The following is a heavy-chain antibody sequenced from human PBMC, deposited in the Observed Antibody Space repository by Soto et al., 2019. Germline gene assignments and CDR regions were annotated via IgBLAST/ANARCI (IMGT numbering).Heavy chain of an antibody. J-gene: IGHJ5*02. D-gene: IGHD1-26*01. CDR1: GGSISSGGYY. CDR3: ARAHRIAGATTRGWFDP. Sequence: PSETLSLTCTVSGGSISSGGYYWSWIRQHPGKGLEWIGYIYYSGSTYYNPSLKSRVTISVDTSKNQFSLKLSSVTAADTAVYYCARAHRIAGATTRGWFDPWGQGTLVTVSS. CDR2: IYYSGST. V-gene: IGHV4-31*03.